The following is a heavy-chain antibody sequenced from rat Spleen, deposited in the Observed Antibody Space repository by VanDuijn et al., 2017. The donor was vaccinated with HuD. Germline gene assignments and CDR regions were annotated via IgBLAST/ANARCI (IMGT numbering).Heavy chain of an antibody. Sequence: EVQLVESGGGLVQPGRSLKLSCAASGFTFSNYGMHWIRQAPTKGLEWVASISPSGGSTYYRDSVKGRFTISRDNAKSTLYLQMNSLRSEDTATYCCARPPGGIIRGTEVMDAWGQGASVTVSS. V-gene: IGHV5-19*01. D-gene: IGHD4-3*01. CDR2: ISPSGGST. CDR1: GFTFSNYG. J-gene: IGHJ4*01. CDR3: ARPPGGIIRGTEVMDA.